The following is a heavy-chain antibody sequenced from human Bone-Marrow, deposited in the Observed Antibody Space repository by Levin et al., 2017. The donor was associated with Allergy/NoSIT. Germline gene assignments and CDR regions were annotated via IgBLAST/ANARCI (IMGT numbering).Heavy chain of an antibody. CDR3: ARVMRPIMRGGRTFYYSALEL. D-gene: IGHD1-26*01. CDR2: ISWNSVRI. CDR1: GFNFHEYG. V-gene: IGHV3-9*01. Sequence: AGGSLRLSCAASGFNFHEYGMHWVRQAPGKGLEWVSGISWNSVRIDYADSVRGRFTISRDNARSSLYLQMNTLRPDDTAFYYCARVMRPIMRGGRTFYYSALELWGQGTAVSVSS. J-gene: IGHJ6*02.